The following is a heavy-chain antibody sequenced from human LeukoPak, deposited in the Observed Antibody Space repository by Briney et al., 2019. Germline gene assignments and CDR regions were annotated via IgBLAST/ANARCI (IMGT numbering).Heavy chain of an antibody. J-gene: IGHJ5*02. Sequence: GESLKISCRGSGYSFTKYWIAWVRQMPGKGLEWMGIIYPDDSNSRYNPSFQGQVTFSADKSINTAYLQWSSLKASDTAMYYCARQRADGFKNWFDPWGQGTLVTVSS. CDR1: GYSFTKYW. CDR2: IYPDDSNS. CDR3: ARQRADGFKNWFDP. D-gene: IGHD6-25*01. V-gene: IGHV5-51*01.